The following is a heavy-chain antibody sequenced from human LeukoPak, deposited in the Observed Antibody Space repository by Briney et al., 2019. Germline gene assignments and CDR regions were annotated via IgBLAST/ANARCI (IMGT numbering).Heavy chain of an antibody. V-gene: IGHV3-53*01. CDR3: ARRYRRLFDH. D-gene: IGHD1-1*01. J-gene: IGHJ4*02. CDR1: GFTVSSNY. Sequence: GGSLRLSCVASGFTVSSNYMSWVREAAGPGLGCVSIIDSGERTFYAHSVKGRFIISRDNSENTVYLHMNTLRAEDTGMYYCARRYRRLFDHWGPRTLATVSS. CDR2: IDSGERT.